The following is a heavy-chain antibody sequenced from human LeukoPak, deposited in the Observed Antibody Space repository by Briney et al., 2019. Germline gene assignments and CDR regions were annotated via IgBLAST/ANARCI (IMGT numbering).Heavy chain of an antibody. J-gene: IGHJ5*02. CDR1: GFTFSSYS. CDR2: ISSSSSYI. D-gene: IGHD2-21*02. V-gene: IGHV3-21*01. CDR3: ARDAPRVVVTGEDWFDP. Sequence: PGGSLRLSCAASGFTFSSYSMNWVRQAPGKGLEWVSSISSSSSYIYYADSVKGRFTISRDNAKNSLYLQMNSLRAEDTAVYYCARDAPRVVVTGEDWFDPWGQGTLVTVSS.